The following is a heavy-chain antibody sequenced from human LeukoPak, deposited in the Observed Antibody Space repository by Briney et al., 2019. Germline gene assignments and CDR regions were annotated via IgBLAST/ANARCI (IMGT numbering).Heavy chain of an antibody. Sequence: ASVKVSCKASGYTFTGYYMHWVRQAPGQGLEWMGWINPNSGGTNYAQKFQGRVTMTRDTSISTAYMELSRLRSDDTAVYYCARVLGGEGMAVAIDYWGQGTLVTVSS. CDR3: ARVLGGEGMAVAIDY. CDR2: INPNSGGT. J-gene: IGHJ4*02. D-gene: IGHD6-19*01. CDR1: GYTFTGYY. V-gene: IGHV1-2*02.